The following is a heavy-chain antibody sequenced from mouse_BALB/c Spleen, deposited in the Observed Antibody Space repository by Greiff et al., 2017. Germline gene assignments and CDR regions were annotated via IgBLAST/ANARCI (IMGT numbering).Heavy chain of an antibody. Sequence: LVESGAELVKPGASVKLSCKASGYTFTSYYMYWVKQRPGQGLEWIGEINPSNGGTNFNEKFKSKATLTVDKSSSTAYMQLSSLTSEDSAVYYCTRSRYEGFDYWGQGTTLTVSS. V-gene: IGHV1S81*02. CDR2: INPSNGGT. J-gene: IGHJ2*01. CDR3: TRSRYEGFDY. CDR1: GYTFTSYY. D-gene: IGHD2-14*01.